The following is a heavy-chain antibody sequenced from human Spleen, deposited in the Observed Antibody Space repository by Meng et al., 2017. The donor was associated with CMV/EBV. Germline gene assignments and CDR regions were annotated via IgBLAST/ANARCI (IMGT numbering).Heavy chain of an antibody. V-gene: IGHV4-30-4*01. CDR1: GGSISSSNYY. CDR2: IYNSGST. CDR3: ARGQKGYFDL. Sequence: QVQLHESGPGLVKPSQTLSLTCTVSGGSISSSNYYWSWIRQPPGKGLEWSGHIYNSGSTYYNPSLKSRITISVDTSKNQFSLKLSSVTAADTAVYYCARGQKGYFDLWGRGALVTVSS. J-gene: IGHJ2*01.